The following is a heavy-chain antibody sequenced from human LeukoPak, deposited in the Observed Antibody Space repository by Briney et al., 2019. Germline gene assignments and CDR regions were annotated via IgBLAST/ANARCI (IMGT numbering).Heavy chain of an antibody. V-gene: IGHV3-21*01. D-gene: IGHD5-18*01. CDR3: ARVVSGYSYGFFDY. CDR2: ISGSGDYT. Sequence: AGGSLRLSCAASGFTFSSYAMSWVRQAPGKGLQWVSSISGSGDYTSYAHSVKGRFTISRDNAKNSLYLQMNTLRSEDTAVYYCARVVSGYSYGFFDYWGQGTPVTVSS. CDR1: GFTFSSYA. J-gene: IGHJ4*02.